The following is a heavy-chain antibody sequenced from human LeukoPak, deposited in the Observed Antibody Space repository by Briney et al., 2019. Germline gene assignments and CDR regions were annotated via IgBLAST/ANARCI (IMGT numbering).Heavy chain of an antibody. Sequence: GGSLRLSCAASGFTFSSYAMSWVGQAPGKGLEWVSAISGSGGSTYYADSVKGRFTISRDNSKNTLYLQMNSLRAEDTAVYYCAKGGLGYCSSTSCLYFNYWGQGTLVTVSS. CDR2: ISGSGGST. D-gene: IGHD2-2*01. CDR1: GFTFSSYA. J-gene: IGHJ4*02. CDR3: AKGGLGYCSSTSCLYFNY. V-gene: IGHV3-23*01.